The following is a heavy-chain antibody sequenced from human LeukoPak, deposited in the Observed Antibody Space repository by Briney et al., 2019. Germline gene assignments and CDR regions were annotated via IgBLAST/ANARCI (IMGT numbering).Heavy chain of an antibody. J-gene: IGHJ4*02. V-gene: IGHV3-23*01. CDR2: VSASGGRT. CDR1: GFTFRSYG. Sequence: GGSLRLSCAASGFTFRSYGMSWVRQTPGKGLEWVSRVSASGGRTYYADSVKGRFTISRDNSKNTMSLQMNNLRADDTAVYYCAKSYASGSFYDFWGQGTLVTVSS. D-gene: IGHD3-10*01. CDR3: AKSYASGSFYDF.